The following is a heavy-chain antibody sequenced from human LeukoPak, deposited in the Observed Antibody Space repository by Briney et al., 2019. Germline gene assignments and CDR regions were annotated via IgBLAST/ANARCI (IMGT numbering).Heavy chain of an antibody. CDR2: ITSSCRYI. J-gene: IGHJ6*02. CDR3: ARGGGLDV. CDR1: GFTFSSYS. D-gene: IGHD3-16*01. Sequence: GGSLRLSCAASGFTFSSYSMNWVRQAPGKGLEWVSSITSSCRYIYYADSVKGRITISRDNAKNSLYLQMSNLRAEDTAVYFCARGGGLDVWGQGATVTVSS. V-gene: IGHV3-21*04.